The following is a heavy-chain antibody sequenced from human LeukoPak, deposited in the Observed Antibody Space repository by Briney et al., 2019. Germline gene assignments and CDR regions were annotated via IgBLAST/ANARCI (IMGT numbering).Heavy chain of an antibody. CDR3: ARAGGDYPRYYYYYMDV. J-gene: IGHJ6*03. V-gene: IGHV3-21*01. D-gene: IGHD4-17*01. CDR2: IDSSGGYM. CDR1: GFTFNTYS. Sequence: PGGSLRLSCEASGFTFNTYSMNWARQAPGKGLEWVSSIDSSGGYMFYADSVKGRFIISRDNAKNSLYLQMNSLRAEDTAVYYCARAGGDYPRYYYYYMDVWGKGTTVTISS.